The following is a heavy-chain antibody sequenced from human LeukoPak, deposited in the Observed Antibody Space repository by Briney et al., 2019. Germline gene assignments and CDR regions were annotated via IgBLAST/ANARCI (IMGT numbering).Heavy chain of an antibody. CDR2: IYYSGST. J-gene: IGHJ4*02. V-gene: IGHV4-59*01. CDR1: GGSISSYY. Sequence: PSETLSLTCTVSGGSISSYYWSWIRQPPGKGLEWIGYIYYSGSTNYNPSLKSRVTISVDTSKNQFSLKLSSVTAADTAVYYCARERYCSSTSCYEEFDYWGQGTLVTVSS. CDR3: ARERYCSSTSCYEEFDY. D-gene: IGHD2-2*01.